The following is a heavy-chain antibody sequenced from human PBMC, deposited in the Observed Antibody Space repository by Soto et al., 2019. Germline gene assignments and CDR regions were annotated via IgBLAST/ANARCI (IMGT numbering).Heavy chain of an antibody. Sequence: GESLKISCKGSGYSFTSYWISWVRQMPGKGLEWMGRIDPSDSYTNYSPSFQGHVTISADKSISTAYLQWSSLKASDTAMYYCARQVVVRPNWFDPRGQGTLVTVSS. CDR1: GYSFTSYW. D-gene: IGHD3-22*01. J-gene: IGHJ5*02. V-gene: IGHV5-10-1*01. CDR2: IDPSDSYT. CDR3: ARQVVVRPNWFDP.